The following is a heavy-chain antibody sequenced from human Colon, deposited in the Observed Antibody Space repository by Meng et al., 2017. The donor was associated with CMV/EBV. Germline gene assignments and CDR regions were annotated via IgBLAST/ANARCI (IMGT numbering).Heavy chain of an antibody. CDR2: IDHTGST. D-gene: IGHD3-10*01. CDR3: ARGGGTPIRGVLPFDF. CDR1: GGSFSPYY. V-gene: IGHV4-34*02. Sequence: VHLRPWGAGLLNPSETLSLTCALYGGSFSPYYWSWIRQSPGKGLEWIAEIDHTGSTNYNPSLKSRVTISIDTSNSHFSLNLTSATAADTAVYYCARGGGTPIRGVLPFDFWGQGTLVTVSS. J-gene: IGHJ4*02.